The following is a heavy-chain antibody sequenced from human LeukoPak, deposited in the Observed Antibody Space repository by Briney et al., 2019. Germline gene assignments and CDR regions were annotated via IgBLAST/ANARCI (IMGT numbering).Heavy chain of an antibody. CDR1: GFTFNSYA. V-gene: IGHV3-30*04. CDR2: ISYDGSNK. D-gene: IGHD5-18*01. CDR3: ARDGPEPWIQLWLLGRLDY. Sequence: PGRSLRLSCAASGFTFNSYAIHWVRQAPGKGLEWVAVISYDGSNKYYADSVKGRFTISRDNSKNTLYLQLNSLRPEDTAVYYCARDGPEPWIQLWLLGRLDYWGQGTLVTVSS. J-gene: IGHJ4*02.